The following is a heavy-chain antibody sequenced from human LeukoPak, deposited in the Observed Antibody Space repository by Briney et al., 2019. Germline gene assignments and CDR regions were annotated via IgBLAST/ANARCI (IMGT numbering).Heavy chain of an antibody. V-gene: IGHV1-46*01. CDR2: INPSFNPGVDVT. CDR1: GYTFSSYH. Sequence: ASVKVSCKASGYTFSSYHIHWVRQAPGQGLEWMGRINPSFNPGVDVTTYAQKFQGRVTMTRDTSISTAYMELSSLRSDDTAVYYCARDLGDTYGSVGDFDYWGQGTLVTVSS. CDR3: ARDLGDTYGSVGDFDY. J-gene: IGHJ4*02. D-gene: IGHD3-10*01.